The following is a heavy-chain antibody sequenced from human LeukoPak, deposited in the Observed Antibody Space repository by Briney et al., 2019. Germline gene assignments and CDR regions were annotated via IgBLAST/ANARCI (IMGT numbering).Heavy chain of an antibody. CDR3: ASNPLESNAAYFDY. CDR2: IYYSGST. Sequence: SETLSLTCTVSGGSISSYYWSWIRQPPGKGLEWIGYIYYSGSTYYNPSLKSRVTISVDTSKNQFSLKLSSVTAADTAVYYCASNPLESNAAYFDYWGQGTLVTVSS. V-gene: IGHV4-59*06. J-gene: IGHJ4*02. D-gene: IGHD5/OR15-5a*01. CDR1: GGSISSYY.